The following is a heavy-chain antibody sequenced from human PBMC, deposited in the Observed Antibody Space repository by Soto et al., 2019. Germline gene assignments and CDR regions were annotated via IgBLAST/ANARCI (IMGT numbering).Heavy chain of an antibody. Sequence: SVKVSCKASGGTFSSYAISWVRQAPGQGLEWMGGIIPIFGTANYAQKFQGRVTITADESTSTAYMELSSPRSEDTAVYYCARDSGSWYFWTTVTTSSGYYYGMDVWGQGTTVTVSS. D-gene: IGHD4-17*01. V-gene: IGHV1-69*13. CDR3: ARDSGSWYFWTTVTTSSGYYYGMDV. CDR1: GGTFSSYA. J-gene: IGHJ6*02. CDR2: IIPIFGTA.